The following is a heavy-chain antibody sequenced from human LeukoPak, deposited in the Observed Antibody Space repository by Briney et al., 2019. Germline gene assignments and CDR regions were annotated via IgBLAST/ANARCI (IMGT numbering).Heavy chain of an antibody. Sequence: GGSLRLSCAASGFTFSTYAMSRVRQAPGKGLGWVSAISGSGGSTYYADSVKGRFTISRDNSKNTLYLQMNSLRAEDTAVYYCAKWRGLYDFWSGSLDYWGQGTLVTVSS. D-gene: IGHD3-3*01. J-gene: IGHJ4*02. CDR3: AKWRGLYDFWSGSLDY. CDR2: ISGSGGST. V-gene: IGHV3-23*01. CDR1: GFTFSTYA.